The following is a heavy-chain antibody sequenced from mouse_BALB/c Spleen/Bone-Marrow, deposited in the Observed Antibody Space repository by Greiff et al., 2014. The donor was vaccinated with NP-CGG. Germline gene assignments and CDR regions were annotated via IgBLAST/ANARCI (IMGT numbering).Heavy chain of an antibody. CDR1: GYTFTSYW. Sequence: VQLQQSGAELVKPGASVKMSCKASGYTFTSYWMHWVKQRPGQGLEWIGVIDPSDSYASYNQKFKGKATLTVDTSSSTAYMQLSSLTSEDSAVYYCTRRGYYAMDYWGQGTSVPVSS. CDR2: IDPSDSYA. CDR3: TRRGYYAMDY. J-gene: IGHJ4*01. V-gene: IGHV1S127*01.